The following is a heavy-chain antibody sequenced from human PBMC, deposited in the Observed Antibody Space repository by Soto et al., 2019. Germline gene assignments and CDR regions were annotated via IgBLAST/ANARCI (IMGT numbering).Heavy chain of an antibody. CDR1: EFTFSKYG. Sequence: SLRPYSAASEFTFSKYGIHRFPQAPYKTLEWVAVISYDGSNKYYADSVKGRFTISRDNSKNTLYLQMNSLRAEDTAVYYCAYGLLRSSPFLWCGMDVWGKGTTVTV. CDR3: AYGLLRSSPFLWCGMDV. D-gene: IGHD1-26*01. CDR2: ISYDGSNK. J-gene: IGHJ6*04. V-gene: IGHV3-30*03.